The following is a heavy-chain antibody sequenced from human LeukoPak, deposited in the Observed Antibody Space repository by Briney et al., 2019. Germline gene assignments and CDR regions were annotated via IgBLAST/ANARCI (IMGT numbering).Heavy chain of an antibody. V-gene: IGHV3-21*06. CDR1: GLTFSTSG. Sequence: GGSLRLSCTASGLTFSTSGFNWVRQAPGKGLEWVASIGPTGSDRYHSDSIKGRFTISRDNANNFLYLQMNSLRAEDTAVYYCTTETNGRHYDYWGQGTLLTVSS. CDR3: TTETNGRHYDY. D-gene: IGHD1-14*01. CDR2: IGPTGSDR. J-gene: IGHJ4*02.